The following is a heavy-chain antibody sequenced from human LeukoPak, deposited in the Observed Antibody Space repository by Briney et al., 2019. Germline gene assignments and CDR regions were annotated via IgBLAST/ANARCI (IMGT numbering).Heavy chain of an antibody. V-gene: IGHV1-69*05. D-gene: IGHD1-26*01. CDR2: IIPIFGTA. CDR3: ARGGSRSGLFHL. J-gene: IGHJ4*02. CDR1: GGTFSSYA. Sequence: GASVKVSCKASGGTFSSYAISWVRQAPGQGLEWMGRIIPIFGTANYAQKFQGRVTITTDESTSTAYMELSSLRSEDTAVYYCARGGSRSGLFHLWGQGTLVTVSP.